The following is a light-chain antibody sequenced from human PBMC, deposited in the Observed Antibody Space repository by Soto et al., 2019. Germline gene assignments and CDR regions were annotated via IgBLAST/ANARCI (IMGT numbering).Light chain of an antibody. Sequence: DIVMTQSPDSLSLSLGERATISCKSSQSVLSSSNSKNYLAWYQQKPGQPPNLLIYWASFRESGVPDRFSGSGSGTHFTLTISSLQAEDVAVYYCQQYYSTPLTFGGGTKVEIK. CDR2: WAS. V-gene: IGKV4-1*01. CDR1: QSVLSSSNSKNY. CDR3: QQYYSTPLT. J-gene: IGKJ4*01.